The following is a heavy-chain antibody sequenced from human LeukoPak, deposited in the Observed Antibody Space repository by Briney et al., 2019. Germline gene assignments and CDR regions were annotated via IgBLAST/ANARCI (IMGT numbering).Heavy chain of an antibody. J-gene: IGHJ6*02. D-gene: IGHD4-11*01. CDR2: INPSGGST. CDR3: ARDGGDMTTVTWLITRHYYYYGMDV. CDR1: GGTFSSYA. V-gene: IGHV1-46*01. Sequence: PWASVKVSCKASGGTFSSYAISWVRQAPGQGLEWMGIINPSGGSTSYAQKFQGRVTMTRDTSTSTVYMELSSLRSEDTAVYYCARDGGDMTTVTWLITRHYYYYGMDVWGQGTTVTVSS.